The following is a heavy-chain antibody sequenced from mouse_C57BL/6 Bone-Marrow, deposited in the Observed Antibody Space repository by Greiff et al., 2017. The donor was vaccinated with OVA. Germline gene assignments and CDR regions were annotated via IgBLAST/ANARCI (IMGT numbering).Heavy chain of an antibody. J-gene: IGHJ2*01. V-gene: IGHV5-6*01. CDR2: ISSGGSYT. Sequence: EVQVVQSGGDLVKPGGSLKLSCAASGFSFSSYGMSWVRQTPDKSLEWVATISSGGSYTYYPDIVKGRFTISKDNAKNTVYLQMSSLKSEDTAMYYCARQHGGSIYYFDYWGQGTTLTVSS. CDR1: GFSFSSYG. D-gene: IGHD1-1*01. CDR3: ARQHGGSIYYFDY.